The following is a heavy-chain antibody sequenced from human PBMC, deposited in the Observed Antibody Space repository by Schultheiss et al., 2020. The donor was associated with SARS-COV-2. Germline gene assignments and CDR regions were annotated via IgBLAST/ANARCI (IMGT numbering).Heavy chain of an antibody. J-gene: IGHJ4*02. V-gene: IGHV4-61*02. D-gene: IGHD5-12*01. Sequence: SETLSLTCTVSGGSVSSGSYYWSWIRQPAGKGLEWIGRIYTSGSTNYNPSLKSRVTISVDTSKNQFSLKLSSVTAADTAVYYCARYGATIRRGGYFDYWGQGTLVTVSS. CDR2: IYTSGST. CDR3: ARYGATIRRGGYFDY. CDR1: GGSVSSGSYY.